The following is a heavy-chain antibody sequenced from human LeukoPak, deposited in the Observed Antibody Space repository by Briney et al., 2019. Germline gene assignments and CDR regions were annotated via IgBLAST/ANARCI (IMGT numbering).Heavy chain of an antibody. V-gene: IGHV3-11*01. Sequence: GGSLRLSCAASGFTFSDYYMSWIRQAPGKGLEWVSYISSSGSTIYYADSVKGRFTISRDNAKNSLYLQMNSLRAEDTAVYYCARVKSSGYSSSWGYYFDYWGQGTLVTVSS. J-gene: IGHJ4*02. CDR2: ISSSGSTI. CDR1: GFTFSDYY. CDR3: ARVKSSGYSSSWGYYFDY. D-gene: IGHD6-13*01.